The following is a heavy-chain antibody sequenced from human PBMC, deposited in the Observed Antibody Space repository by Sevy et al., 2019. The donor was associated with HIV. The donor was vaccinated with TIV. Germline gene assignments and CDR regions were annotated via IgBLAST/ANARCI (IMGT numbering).Heavy chain of an antibody. CDR2: IYSGGST. D-gene: IGHD3-22*01. CDR3: AREGDYYDSSGPDAFDI. Sequence: GGYLRLSCTASGFTVSSNYMSWVRQAPGKGLEWISVIYSGGSTYYADSVKGQFTISRDNSKNTQYLQMNSLRAEDTAVYYRAREGDYYDSSGPDAFDIWGQGTMVTVSS. J-gene: IGHJ3*02. CDR1: GFTVSSNY. V-gene: IGHV3-53*01.